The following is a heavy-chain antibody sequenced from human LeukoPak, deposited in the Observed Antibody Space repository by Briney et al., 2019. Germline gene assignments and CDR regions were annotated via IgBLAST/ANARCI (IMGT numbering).Heavy chain of an antibody. V-gene: IGHV4-4*07. CDR3: ARDSRTERPWYFDL. Sequence: KPSETPSLTCTVSGASISLYYWSWIRQPAGKGLEWIGRMSSSGSTNYNPSLKSRVTMSVDTSKNQFSLDLSSVTAADTAVYYCARDSRTERPWYFDLWGRGTLVTVSS. D-gene: IGHD3/OR15-3a*01. CDR2: MSSSGST. CDR1: GASISLYY. J-gene: IGHJ2*01.